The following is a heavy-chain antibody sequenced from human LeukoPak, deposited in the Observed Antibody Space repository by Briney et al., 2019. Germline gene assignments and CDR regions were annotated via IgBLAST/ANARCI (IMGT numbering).Heavy chain of an antibody. Sequence: GESLKISCKGSGYSFTSYWIGWVRQMPGKGLEWMGIIYPGDSDTRYSPSFQGQVTISADKSISTAYLQWSSLKASDTAMYYCARESTRGTTGTTVNWFDPWGQGTLVTVSS. CDR1: GYSFTSYW. CDR2: IYPGDSDT. V-gene: IGHV5-51*01. J-gene: IGHJ5*02. CDR3: ARESTRGTTGTTVNWFDP. D-gene: IGHD1-1*01.